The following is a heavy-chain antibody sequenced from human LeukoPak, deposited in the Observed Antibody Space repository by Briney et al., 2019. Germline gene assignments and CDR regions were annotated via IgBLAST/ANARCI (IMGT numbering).Heavy chain of an antibody. V-gene: IGHV1-46*01. Sequence: ASVKVSCKASGYTFTSYYMHWVRQAPGQGLEWMGIINPSGGSTSYAQKFQGRVTMTRDMSTSTVYMELSSLRSVDTAVYYCARDRPSEWLLFMSGLGPLDVWGKGTTVTVSS. CDR3: ARDRPSEWLLFMSGLGPLDV. CDR1: GYTFTSYY. CDR2: INPSGGST. J-gene: IGHJ6*04. D-gene: IGHD3-3*01.